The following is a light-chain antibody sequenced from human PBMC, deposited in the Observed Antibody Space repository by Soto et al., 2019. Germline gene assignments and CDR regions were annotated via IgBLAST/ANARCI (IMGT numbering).Light chain of an antibody. V-gene: IGKV1-39*01. Sequence: DIQMTQSPSSLSSSVGDRVTITCRASQSISIYLHWYQQKPGKAPKLLIYGASSLQSGVPSRFSGSGSGTDFTLSISSLEPEDVATYFCQQLDSFPLTFGQGTRLEI. CDR3: QQLDSFPLT. CDR1: QSISIY. J-gene: IGKJ5*01. CDR2: GAS.